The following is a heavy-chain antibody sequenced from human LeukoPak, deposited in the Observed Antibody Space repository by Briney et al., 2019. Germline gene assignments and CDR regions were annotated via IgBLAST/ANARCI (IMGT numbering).Heavy chain of an antibody. CDR1: GFTFSSYA. V-gene: IGHV3-48*01. CDR3: ASWGELWRSSPRNNWFDP. Sequence: PGGSLRLSCAASGFTFSSYAMNWVCQAPGKGLEWVSYISSSSSTIYYADSVKGRFTISRDNAKNSLYLQMNSLRAEDTAVYYCASWGELWRSSPRNNWFDPWGQGTLVTVSS. D-gene: IGHD3-16*01. CDR2: ISSSSSTI. J-gene: IGHJ5*02.